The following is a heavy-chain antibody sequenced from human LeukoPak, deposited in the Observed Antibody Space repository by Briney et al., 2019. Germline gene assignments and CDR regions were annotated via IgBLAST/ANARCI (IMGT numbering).Heavy chain of an antibody. CDR3: AREVGAFDY. CDR2: ITASSSST. Sequence: SGGSLRLSCEASGFTFSNYGMSWVRQAPGKGLEWVSAITASSSSTHDADSVQGRFTISRDNFKNTLYLQMNSLRPEDTAIYYCAREVGAFDYWGQGTLVTVSS. CDR1: GFTFSNYG. D-gene: IGHD1-26*01. V-gene: IGHV3-23*01. J-gene: IGHJ4*02.